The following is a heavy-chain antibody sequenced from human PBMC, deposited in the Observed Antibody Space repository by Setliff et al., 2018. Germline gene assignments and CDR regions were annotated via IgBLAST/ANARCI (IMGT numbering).Heavy chain of an antibody. CDR1: GFTFSNSW. CDR2: IKQDGSEK. J-gene: IGHJ4*02. D-gene: IGHD2-21*01. Sequence: GGSLRLSCEGSGFTFSNSWMNWVRRAPGKGLEWVAIIKQDGSEKYYVDSVKGRFTISRDNTRNSLYLQMNSLRAEDTAVYYCSSYLVSWGQGALVTVSS. CDR3: SSYLVS. V-gene: IGHV3-7*01.